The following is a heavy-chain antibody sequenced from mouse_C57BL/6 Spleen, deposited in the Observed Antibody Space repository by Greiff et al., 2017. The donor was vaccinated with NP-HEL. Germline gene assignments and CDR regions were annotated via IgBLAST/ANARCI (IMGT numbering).Heavy chain of an antibody. CDR3: AREGGAYDGPSFDY. CDR1: GYTFTSYW. J-gene: IGHJ2*01. D-gene: IGHD2-3*01. CDR2: IDPSDSET. Sequence: QVQLQQPGAELVRPGSSVKLSCKASGYTFTSYWMHWVKQRPIQGLEWIGNIDPSDSETHYNQKFKDKATLTVDKSSSTAYMQLSSLTSEDSAVYYCAREGGAYDGPSFDYWGRGTTLTVSS. V-gene: IGHV1-52*01.